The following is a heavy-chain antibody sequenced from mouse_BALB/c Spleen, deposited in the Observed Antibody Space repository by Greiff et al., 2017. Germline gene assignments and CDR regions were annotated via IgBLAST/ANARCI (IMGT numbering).Heavy chain of an antibody. Sequence: VKQSCKASGYTFTSYWMNWVKQRPEQGLEWIGRIDPYDSETHYNQKFKDKAILTVDKSSSTAYMQLSSLTSEDSAVYYCAKIVPYDGYLFAYWGQGTLVTVSA. D-gene: IGHD2-3*01. CDR1: GYTFTSYW. V-gene: IGHV1-74*01. CDR2: IDPYDSET. CDR3: AKIVPYDGYLFAY. J-gene: IGHJ3*01.